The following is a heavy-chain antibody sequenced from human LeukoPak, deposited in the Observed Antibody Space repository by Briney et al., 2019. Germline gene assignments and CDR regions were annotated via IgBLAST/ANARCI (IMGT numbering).Heavy chain of an antibody. CDR1: GFTFSNAW. Sequence: GGSLRLSCAASGFTFSNAWMSWVRQAPGKGLEWVGRIKSKTDGGTTDYAAPVKGRFTISRDDSKNTLYLQTNSLKTEDTAVYYCTTGDPTYYDFWSGWLAFDIWGQGTMVTVSS. CDR2: IKSKTDGGTT. V-gene: IGHV3-15*01. D-gene: IGHD3-3*01. CDR3: TTGDPTYYDFWSGWLAFDI. J-gene: IGHJ3*02.